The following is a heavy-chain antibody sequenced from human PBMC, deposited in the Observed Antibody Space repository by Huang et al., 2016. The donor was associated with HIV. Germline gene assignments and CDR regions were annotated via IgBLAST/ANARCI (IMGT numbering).Heavy chain of an antibody. J-gene: IGHJ4*02. CDR2: MNPNNGNT. Sequence: QVHLVQSGAEVKKPGASVKVSCKASGYTFTNYDINWVRQAPGRGLEWMGGMNPNNGNTGFAQSFQGRVTMTRKTSITTAYMELTSLTSEDTAVYYCARSAYGDLDYWGLGTLVIVSS. D-gene: IGHD4-17*01. V-gene: IGHV1-8*02. CDR1: GYTFTNYD. CDR3: ARSAYGDLDY.